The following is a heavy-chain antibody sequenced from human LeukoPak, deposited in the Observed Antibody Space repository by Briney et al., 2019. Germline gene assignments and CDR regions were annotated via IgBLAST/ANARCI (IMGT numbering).Heavy chain of an antibody. CDR1: GFTFSSYA. D-gene: IGHD2-2*01. Sequence: GRSLRLSCAASGFTFSSYAMHWVRQAPGKGLEWVAVISYDGSNKYYADSVKGRFTISRDNSKNTLYLQMNSLRAEDTAVYYCARDLNHIVVVPAAIGFDYWGQGTLVTVSS. CDR2: ISYDGSNK. V-gene: IGHV3-30*04. J-gene: IGHJ4*02. CDR3: ARDLNHIVVVPAAIGFDY.